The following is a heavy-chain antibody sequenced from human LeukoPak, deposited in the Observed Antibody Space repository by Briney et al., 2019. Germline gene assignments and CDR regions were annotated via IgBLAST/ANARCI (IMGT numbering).Heavy chain of an antibody. CDR2: IKQDGSEK. CDR1: GFTFSSYW. CDR3: AKDRGY. J-gene: IGHJ4*02. V-gene: IGHV3-7*01. Sequence: GGSLRLSCAASGFTFSSYWMSWVRQAPGKGLEWVANIKQDGSEKYYVDSVKGRFTISRDNSKSTLYLQMNSLRAEDTGVYYCAKDRGYWGQGTLVTVSS.